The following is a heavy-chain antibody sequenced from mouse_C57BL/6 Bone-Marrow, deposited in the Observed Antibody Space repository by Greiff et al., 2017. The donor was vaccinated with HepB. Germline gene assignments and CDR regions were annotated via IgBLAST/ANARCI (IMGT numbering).Heavy chain of an antibody. J-gene: IGHJ2*01. CDR3: ARFYYYGSSPLWFDY. Sequence: EVQLQQSVAELVRPGASVKLSCTASGFNIKNTYMHWVKQRPEQGLEWIGRIDPANGNTKYAPKFQGKATITADTSSNTAYLQLSSLTSEDTAIYYFARFYYYGSSPLWFDYWGQGTTLTVSS. CDR2: IDPANGNT. V-gene: IGHV14-3*01. CDR1: GFNIKNTY. D-gene: IGHD1-1*01.